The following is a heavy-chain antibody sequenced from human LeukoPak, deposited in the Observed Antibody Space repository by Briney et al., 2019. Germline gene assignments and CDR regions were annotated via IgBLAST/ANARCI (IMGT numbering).Heavy chain of an antibody. Sequence: GESLKISCKTSGYSFTRYWIAWVRQTPGKGLEWMGIVYPGDSDTRYSPSFQGQVTISADKSISTAYLQWSSLKASDTAMYYCARRGFGVVNWFDPWGQGTLVAVSS. J-gene: IGHJ5*02. CDR1: GYSFTRYW. V-gene: IGHV5-51*01. CDR3: ARRGFGVVNWFDP. D-gene: IGHD3-3*01. CDR2: VYPGDSDT.